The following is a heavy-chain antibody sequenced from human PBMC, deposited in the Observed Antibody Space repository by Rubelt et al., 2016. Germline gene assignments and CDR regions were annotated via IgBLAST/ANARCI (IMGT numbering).Heavy chain of an antibody. CDR2: IRRGGDT. V-gene: IGHV3-23*01. CDR3: ARNMAAAAPGAFNH. J-gene: IGHJ4*02. D-gene: IGHD6-13*01. Sequence: EVQLLESGGGLVQPGGSLRLSCAASGFTFSTYAMSWVRQAPGKGLEWVSSIRRGGDTYYADSVKGRFTISRDNSKNTLYLQMNGLRAEDTAVYYCARNMAAAAPGAFNHWGQGSLVTVSS. CDR1: GFTFSTYA.